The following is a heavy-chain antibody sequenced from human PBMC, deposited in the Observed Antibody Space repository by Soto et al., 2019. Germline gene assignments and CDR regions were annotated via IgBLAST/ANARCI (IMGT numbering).Heavy chain of an antibody. V-gene: IGHV3-7*03. CDR3: ARSQGSWYFDL. CDR2: IKQDGSEK. Sequence: EVQLVESGGGLVQPGGSLRRSCAASGFTFSSYWMTWVRQAPGKGLEWVANIKQDGSEKYYVDSVKGRFTISRDNAKNSLYLQMDSLRAEDAAVYFCARSQGSWYFDLWGRGTLVTVSS. CDR1: GFTFSSYW. J-gene: IGHJ2*01.